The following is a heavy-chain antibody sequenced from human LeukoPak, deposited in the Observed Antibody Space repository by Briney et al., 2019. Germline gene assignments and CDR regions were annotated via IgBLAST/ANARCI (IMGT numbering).Heavy chain of an antibody. V-gene: IGHV3-9*01. CDR3: AKDIVLMVYAAGFDI. CDR2: ISWNSGSI. J-gene: IGHJ3*02. Sequence: GESLRLSCAASGFTFDDYAMHWVRQAPGKGLEWVPGISWNSGSIGYADSVKGRFTISRDNAKNSLYLQMNSLRAEDTALYYCAKDIVLMVYAAGFDIWGQGTMVTVSS. CDR1: GFTFDDYA. D-gene: IGHD2-8*01.